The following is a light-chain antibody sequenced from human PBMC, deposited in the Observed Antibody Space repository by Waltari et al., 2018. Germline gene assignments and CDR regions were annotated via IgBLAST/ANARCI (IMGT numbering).Light chain of an antibody. J-gene: IGKJ1*01. CDR1: QSVSRA. V-gene: IGKV3-20*01. CDR3: QHYVRLPAT. Sequence: IVLTQSHGSLSPPPGERVTPPCRPSQSVSRALAWYQQNPGQAPRPLILGASNRTTGIPDRFSGSGSETDFSLTISRLEPEDFAVYYCQHYVRLPATFGRGTKVEIK. CDR2: GAS.